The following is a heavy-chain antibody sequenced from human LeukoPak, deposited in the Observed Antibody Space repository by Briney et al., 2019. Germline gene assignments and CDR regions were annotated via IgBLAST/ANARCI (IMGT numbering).Heavy chain of an antibody. V-gene: IGHV4-34*01. CDR1: GGSFSGYY. CDR3: ASQPQCGGYCYDY. D-gene: IGHD2-21*01. J-gene: IGHJ4*02. CDR2: INHSGST. Sequence: ASETLSLTCAVYGGSFSGYYWSWIRQPPGKGLEWIGEINHSGSTNYNPSLKNRVTISVDTSKNQFSLKLSSVTAADTAVYYCASQPQCGGYCYDYWGQGTLVTVSS.